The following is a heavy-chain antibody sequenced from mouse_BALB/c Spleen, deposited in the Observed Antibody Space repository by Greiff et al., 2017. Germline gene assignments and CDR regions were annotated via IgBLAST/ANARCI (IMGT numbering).Heavy chain of an antibody. CDR2: IYPGNVNT. Sequence: QVQLQQSGPELVKPGASVRISCKASGYTFTSYYIHWVKQRPGQGLEWIGWIYPGNVNTKYNEKFKGKATLTADKSSSTAYMQLSSLTSEDSAVYFCARELYGSSYMDYWGQGTSVTVSS. J-gene: IGHJ4*01. D-gene: IGHD1-1*01. V-gene: IGHV1S56*01. CDR3: ARELYGSSYMDY. CDR1: GYTFTSYY.